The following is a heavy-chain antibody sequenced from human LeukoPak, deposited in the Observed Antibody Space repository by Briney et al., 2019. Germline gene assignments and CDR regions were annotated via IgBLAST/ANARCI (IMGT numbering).Heavy chain of an antibody. CDR2: ISSDGTTT. D-gene: IGHD3-9*01. Sequence: PGGSLRLSCAASGFTLSKYWMHWVRQAPGKGLAWVSRISSDGTTTAYADSVKGRFIISRDSAKNMLYLQMNSLRVEDTAMYYCASPGDNYAILGLDYWGQGTLVTVSS. CDR1: GFTLSKYW. V-gene: IGHV3-74*01. J-gene: IGHJ4*02. CDR3: ASPGDNYAILGLDY.